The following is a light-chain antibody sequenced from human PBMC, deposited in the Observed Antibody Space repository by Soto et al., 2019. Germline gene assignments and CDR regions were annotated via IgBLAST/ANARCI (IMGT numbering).Light chain of an antibody. CDR3: SSYTTINTVVV. Sequence: QSALTQPASVSGSPGQSTTFSCTGNSSDIGAYNYVSWYQHHPGKAPKLLIYDVTDRPSGVSDRFSGSKSGTTASLTISGLQAEDEADYFCSSYTTINTVVVFGGGTKVTVL. CDR2: DVT. V-gene: IGLV2-14*03. CDR1: SSDIGAYNY. J-gene: IGLJ3*02.